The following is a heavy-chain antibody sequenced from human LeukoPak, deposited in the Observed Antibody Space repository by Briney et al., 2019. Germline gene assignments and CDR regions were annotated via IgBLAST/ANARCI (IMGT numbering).Heavy chain of an antibody. Sequence: SVKVSCKASGYTFTSYGISWVRQAPGQGLEWMGRIIPILGIANYAQKFQGRVTITADKSTSTAYMELSSLRSEDTAVYYCARGTDYGDYVGFDYWGQGTLVTVSS. CDR1: GYTFTSYG. CDR3: ARGTDYGDYVGFDY. CDR2: IIPILGIA. J-gene: IGHJ4*02. V-gene: IGHV1-69*04. D-gene: IGHD4-17*01.